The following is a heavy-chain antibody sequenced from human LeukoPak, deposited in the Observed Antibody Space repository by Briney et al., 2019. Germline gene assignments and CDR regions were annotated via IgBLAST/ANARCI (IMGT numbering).Heavy chain of an antibody. J-gene: IGHJ4*02. D-gene: IGHD1-14*01. V-gene: IGHV3-11*05. CDR1: GFTFSDYY. CDR2: ISSSSSYT. Sequence: GGSLRLSCAASGFTFSDYYMSWIRQAPGKGLEWVSYISSSSSYTNYADSVKGRFTISRDNAKNSLCLQMNSLRAEDTAVYYCARDWNHYDYWGQGTLVTVSS. CDR3: ARDWNHYDY.